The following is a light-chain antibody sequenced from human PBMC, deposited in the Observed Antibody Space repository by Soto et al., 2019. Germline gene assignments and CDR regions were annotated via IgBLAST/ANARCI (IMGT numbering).Light chain of an antibody. Sequence: IGFTHSPSTLAFSPGERATLSCRASQSFRNFLAWHQQKPGQAPRLLIYDTYNRAAGIPARFSGSGSGTDLTITISSIAPEDFEVYYCQQRSKWPLTFGGGTKVDIK. CDR1: QSFRNF. J-gene: IGKJ4*01. CDR3: QQRSKWPLT. CDR2: DTY. V-gene: IGKV3-11*01.